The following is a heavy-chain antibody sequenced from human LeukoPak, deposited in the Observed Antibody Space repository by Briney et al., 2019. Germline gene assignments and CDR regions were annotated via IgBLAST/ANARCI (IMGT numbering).Heavy chain of an antibody. D-gene: IGHD6-19*01. V-gene: IGHV4-59*01. CDR3: ARGEVAAVAGIDY. J-gene: IGHJ4*02. CDR2: IYYSGST. CDR1: GGSISSYY. Sequence: PSETLSLTCTVSGGSISSYYWSWIRQPPGKGLEWIGYIYYSGSTNYNPSLKSRVTISVDTSKNQFSLKLSSVTAEDTAVYYCARGEVAAVAGIDYWGQGTLVTVSS.